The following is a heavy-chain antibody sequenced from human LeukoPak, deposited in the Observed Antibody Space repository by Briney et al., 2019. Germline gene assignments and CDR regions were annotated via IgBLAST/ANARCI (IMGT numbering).Heavy chain of an antibody. CDR1: GFTFSDYY. CDR2: ISGSGSTM. Sequence: GGSLRLSCAASGFTFSDYYMTWVRQAPGKGLEWLSDISGSGSTMYYADSVKGRFTISRDNAKNSLYLQINSARAEDTAVYYCAREARMIYYDSSGYYPIDYWGQGTLVTVSS. J-gene: IGHJ4*02. D-gene: IGHD3-22*01. CDR3: AREARMIYYDSSGYYPIDY. V-gene: IGHV3-11*01.